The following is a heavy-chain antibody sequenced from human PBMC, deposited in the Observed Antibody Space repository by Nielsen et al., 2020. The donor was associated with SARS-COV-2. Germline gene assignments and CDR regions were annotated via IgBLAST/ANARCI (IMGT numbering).Heavy chain of an antibody. V-gene: IGHV3-30*18. CDR1: GFTFSSYG. CDR3: AKESFPNWFDP. J-gene: IGHJ5*02. D-gene: IGHD3-16*02. CDR2: ISYDGSNK. Sequence: GESLKISCAASGFTFSSYGMHWVRQAPGKGLEWVAVISYDGSNKYYADSVKGRFTISRDNSKNTLYLQMNSLRAEDTAVYYCAKESFPNWFDPWGQGTLVTVSS.